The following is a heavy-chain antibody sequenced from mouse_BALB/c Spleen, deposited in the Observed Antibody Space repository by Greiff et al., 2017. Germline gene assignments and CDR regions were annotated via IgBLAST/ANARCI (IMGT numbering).Heavy chain of an antibody. CDR1: GYTFTSYV. CDR3: ARTGITTASWFAY. CDR2: INPYNDGT. Sequence: EVQLQQSGPELVKPGASVKMSCKASGYTFTSYVIHWVKQKPGQGLEWIGYINPYNDGTKYNEKFKGKATLTSDKSSSTAYMELSSLTSEDSAVYYCARTGITTASWFAYWGQGTLVTVSA. V-gene: IGHV1-14*01. J-gene: IGHJ3*01. D-gene: IGHD1-2*01.